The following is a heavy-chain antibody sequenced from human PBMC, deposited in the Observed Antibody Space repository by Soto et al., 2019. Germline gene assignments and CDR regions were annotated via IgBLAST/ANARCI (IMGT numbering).Heavy chain of an antibody. V-gene: IGHV1-69*08. CDR1: GATFSRNT. CDR3: ATEDGVRDSALIPADIDDMDV. D-gene: IGHD2-2*02. J-gene: IGHJ6*02. Sequence: QVQLVQSGAEVEKPGSSVKVSCKASGATFSRNTITWVRQAPGQGLEWIGRIIPLFGITAFAQKFQDRVTITADKSTSTAYMELRSLRSEDTAVYYCATEDGVRDSALIPADIDDMDVWGQGTRVTVTS. CDR2: IIPLFGIT.